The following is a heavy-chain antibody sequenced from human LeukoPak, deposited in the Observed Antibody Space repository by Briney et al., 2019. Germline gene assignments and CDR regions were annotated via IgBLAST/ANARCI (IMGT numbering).Heavy chain of an antibody. V-gene: IGHV3-49*04. D-gene: IGHD2-15*01. CDR2: IRSKAYGGTI. CDR3: TRDPYCRSSSCYWGIDY. CDR1: GFTFGDYA. Sequence: GGSLRLSCTASGFTFGDYAMSWVRQAPGKGLEWVGFIRSKAYGGTIEYAASVKGRSTISRDDSKSIAYLQMNSLKTEDTALYYCTRDPYCRSSSCYWGIDYWGQGTLVTVSS. J-gene: IGHJ4*02.